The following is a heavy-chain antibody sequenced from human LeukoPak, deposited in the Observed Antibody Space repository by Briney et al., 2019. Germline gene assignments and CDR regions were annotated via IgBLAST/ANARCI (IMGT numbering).Heavy chain of an antibody. CDR2: IYYSGST. V-gene: IGHV4-59*01. CDR3: AREVSTTVTTWNAFDI. J-gene: IGHJ3*02. Sequence: SETLSLACTVSGGSISSYYWSWIRQPPGKGLEWIGYIYYSGSTNYNPSLKSRATISVDTSKNQFSLKLSSVTAADTAVYYCAREVSTTVTTWNAFDIWGQGTMVTVSS. CDR1: GGSISSYY. D-gene: IGHD4-17*01.